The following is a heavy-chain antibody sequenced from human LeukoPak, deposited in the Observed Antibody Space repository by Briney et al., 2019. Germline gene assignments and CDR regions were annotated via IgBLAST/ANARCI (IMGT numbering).Heavy chain of an antibody. Sequence: SETLSLTCTVSGGSISSYYWSWVRQPPGKGLEWIGYIYYSGSTNYNPSLKSRVTISVDTSKNQFSLKLSSVTAAGTAVYYCAREVVAAAGTDAFDIWGQGTMVTVSS. J-gene: IGHJ3*02. D-gene: IGHD6-13*01. CDR3: AREVVAAAGTDAFDI. V-gene: IGHV4-59*01. CDR1: GGSISSYY. CDR2: IYYSGST.